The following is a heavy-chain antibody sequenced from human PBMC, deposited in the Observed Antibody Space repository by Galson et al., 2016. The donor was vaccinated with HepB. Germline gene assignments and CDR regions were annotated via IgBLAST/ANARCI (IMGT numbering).Heavy chain of an antibody. CDR1: GFTVSSNY. J-gene: IGHJ6*02. CDR2: IYDGSST. Sequence: SLRLSCAASGFTVSSNYMSWVRQAPGKGLEWVSVIYDGSSTYYADSAKGRFTISRDNSQNTLHLQMNSLRGDDTAVYYCARVVRQLLSYGMDVWGQGTTVTCSS. CDR3: ARVVRQLLSYGMDV. D-gene: IGHD1-26*01. V-gene: IGHV3-53*01.